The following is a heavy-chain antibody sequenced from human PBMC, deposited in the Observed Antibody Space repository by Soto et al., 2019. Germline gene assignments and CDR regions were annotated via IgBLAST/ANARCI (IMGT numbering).Heavy chain of an antibody. CDR3: VRGSDSDY. J-gene: IGHJ4*02. CDR1: GYIFTSYH. V-gene: IGHV1-46*03. Sequence: QVQLVQSGAEVKKPGASVKVSCKASGYIFTSYHMHWVRQAPGQGLEWMGVINNSGGSTNYAQKFQGRVSMTRDTSTSTVYMQLRSLRSEDTAVYYCVRGSDSDYWGQGTLVTVSS. D-gene: IGHD3-22*01. CDR2: INNSGGST.